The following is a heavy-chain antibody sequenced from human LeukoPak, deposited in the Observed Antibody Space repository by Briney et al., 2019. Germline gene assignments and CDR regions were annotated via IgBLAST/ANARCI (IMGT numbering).Heavy chain of an antibody. CDR2: MNPNSGNT. V-gene: IGHV1-8*01. Sequence: VASVKVSCNASGYTFPIYDINWVRQATGQGLECMEWMNPNSGNTGYAQKVQGRVTMTKNTSISTAYMELSSLRSEDTAVYYCATLNPTYYYDSSGYESSDYWGQGTLVTVSS. CDR3: ATLNPTYYYDSSGYESSDY. CDR1: GYTFPIYD. D-gene: IGHD3-22*01. J-gene: IGHJ4*02.